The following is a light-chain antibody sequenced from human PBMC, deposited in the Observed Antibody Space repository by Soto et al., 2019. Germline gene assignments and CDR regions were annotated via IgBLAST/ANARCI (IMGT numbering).Light chain of an antibody. CDR2: GNN. J-gene: IGLJ2*01. CDR3: AAWDDSLSAVV. CDR1: TSNIGSNH. V-gene: IGLV1-47*01. Sequence: QSVLTQPPSASGAPGQRVTISCSGSTSNIGSNHVSWYHQLPGTAPKLVVYGNNQRPSGVPDRFSGSKSGTSASLAISGLRPEDEADYFCAAWDDSLSAVVFGGGTKETVL.